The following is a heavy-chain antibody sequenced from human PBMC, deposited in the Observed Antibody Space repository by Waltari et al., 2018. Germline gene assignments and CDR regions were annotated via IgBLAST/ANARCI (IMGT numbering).Heavy chain of an antibody. CDR3: AIVGATYTFDY. V-gene: IGHV3-43*01. J-gene: IGHJ4*02. Sequence: EVQLVESGGVVVQPGGSLRLSCAASGLIFDDYTMHWVRQAPGKGLEWVSLIYWDGYSTFYADSVKGRFTISRDDSKNTAYLQMNSLKTEDTAVYYCAIVGATYTFDYWGQGTLVTVSS. CDR2: IYWDGYST. D-gene: IGHD1-26*01. CDR1: GLIFDDYT.